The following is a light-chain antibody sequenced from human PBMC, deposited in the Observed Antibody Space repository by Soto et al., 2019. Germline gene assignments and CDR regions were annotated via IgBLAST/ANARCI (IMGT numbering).Light chain of an antibody. CDR2: DAS. V-gene: IGKV1-5*01. CDR1: QSISTY. CDR3: QQYNSYSPLT. J-gene: IGKJ4*01. Sequence: DIQMTQSPSSLSASVGDRVTITCRASQSISTYLNWYQQKPGKAPKLLIYDASSLESGVPSRFSGSGSGTEFTLTISSLQPDDFATYYCQQYNSYSPLTFGGGTKVDI.